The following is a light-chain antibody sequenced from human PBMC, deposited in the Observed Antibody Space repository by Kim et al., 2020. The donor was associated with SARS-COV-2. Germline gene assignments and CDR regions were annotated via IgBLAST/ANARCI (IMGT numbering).Light chain of an antibody. J-gene: IGLJ2*01. Sequence: PAVPVTLLCDSSTGSVTSVHYWHWIQQKPGQAPMTLIYDTSKRQSWTPARFSGSLLGGKAALTLSGAQPEDEADYFCLLSYSGARVFGGGTQLTVL. CDR2: DTS. V-gene: IGLV7-46*01. CDR3: LLSYSGARV. CDR1: TGSVTSVHY.